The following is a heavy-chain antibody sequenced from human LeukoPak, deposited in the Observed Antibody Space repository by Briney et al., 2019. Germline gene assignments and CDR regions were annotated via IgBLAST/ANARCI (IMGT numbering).Heavy chain of an antibody. Sequence: ASVKVSCKASGYTFTSYYMHWVRQAPGQGLEWMGIINPSGGSTSYAQKFQGRVTMTRDTSTSAVYMELSSLRSEDTAVYYCARRGPRANQDRYFDWLLYVDYWGQGTLVTVSS. D-gene: IGHD3-9*01. CDR1: GYTFTSYY. CDR2: INPSGGST. J-gene: IGHJ4*02. CDR3: ARRGPRANQDRYFDWLLYVDY. V-gene: IGHV1-46*01.